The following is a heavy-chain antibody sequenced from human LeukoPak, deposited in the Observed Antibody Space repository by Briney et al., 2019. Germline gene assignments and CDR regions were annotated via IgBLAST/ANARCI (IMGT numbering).Heavy chain of an antibody. CDR1: GFTFSSYG. CDR3: ARDLATLGMDV. V-gene: IGHV3-30*01. Sequence: GGSLRLSCAASGFTFSSYGLHWVRQAPGKGLEWVAGISYDGSNKYYGDSVKGRFTISRDNSKNTVYLQMNSLRPEDTAVYYCARDLATLGMDVWGKGTTVTVSS. CDR2: ISYDGSNK. J-gene: IGHJ6*04. D-gene: IGHD5-12*01.